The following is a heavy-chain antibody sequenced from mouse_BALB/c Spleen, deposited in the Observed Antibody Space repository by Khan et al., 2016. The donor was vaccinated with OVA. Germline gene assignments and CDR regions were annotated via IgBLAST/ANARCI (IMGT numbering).Heavy chain of an antibody. D-gene: IGHD2-13*01. CDR2: IYPYNDAT. CDR1: GYTFTSYV. CDR3: APDGSDYVSFVY. J-gene: IGHJ3*01. V-gene: IGHV1S136*01. Sequence: MQLEESGPEVVKPGASVKLSCKASGYTFTSYVMHWVKQKPGQGLEWIGYIYPYNDATKYNEKFNGKVTLTSDKSSSTAYMELSSLTSEDSAFYCCAPDGSDYVSFVYWGQGTLVTVSA.